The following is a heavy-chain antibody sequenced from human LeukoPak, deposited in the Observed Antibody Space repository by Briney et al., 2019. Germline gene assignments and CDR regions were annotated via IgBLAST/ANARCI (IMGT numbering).Heavy chain of an antibody. D-gene: IGHD6-19*01. J-gene: IGHJ4*02. CDR1: GFTFSSYA. Sequence: GGSLRLSCAASGFTFSSYAMNWVRQAPGKGLEWVSSISSSSSYIYYADSVKGRFTISRDNAKNSLYLQMNSLRAEDTAVYYCARGSASSGWNGDDYWGQGTLVTVSS. CDR2: ISSSSSYI. CDR3: ARGSASSGWNGDDY. V-gene: IGHV3-21*01.